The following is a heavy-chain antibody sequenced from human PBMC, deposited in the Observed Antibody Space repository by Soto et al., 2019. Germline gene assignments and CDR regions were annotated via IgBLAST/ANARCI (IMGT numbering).Heavy chain of an antibody. CDR1: GFTFRSYG. J-gene: IGHJ6*02. CDR3: AKHIEYSLSDGMDV. CDR2: ISYGGSDK. D-gene: IGHD5-12*01. Sequence: QVQLVESGGGVVQPGRSLRLSCAASGFTFRSYGMHWVRQAPGKGLERVALISYGGSDKYYADSVKCRFTISRDNSNNTLYLQMNRLKAADTAIYYCAKHIEYSLSDGMDVWGQGTTVTVSS. V-gene: IGHV3-30*18.